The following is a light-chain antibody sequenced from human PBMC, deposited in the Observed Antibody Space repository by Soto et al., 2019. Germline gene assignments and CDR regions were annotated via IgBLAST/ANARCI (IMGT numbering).Light chain of an antibody. CDR3: QSYDSSLSGSEV. Sequence: PSVSGAPGQRVTISCTGSSSNIGAGYDVHWYQQLPGTAPKLLIYGNSNRPSGVPDRFSGSKSGTSASLAITGLQAEDEADYYCQSYDSSLSGSEVFGGGTKLTVL. CDR2: GNS. V-gene: IGLV1-40*01. J-gene: IGLJ2*01. CDR1: SSNIGAGYD.